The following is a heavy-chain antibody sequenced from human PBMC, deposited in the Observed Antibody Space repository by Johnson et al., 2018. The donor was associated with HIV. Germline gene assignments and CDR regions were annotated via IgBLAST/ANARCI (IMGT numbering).Heavy chain of an antibody. V-gene: IGHV3-30-3*01. D-gene: IGHD3-10*01. CDR2: ISYDGSNK. J-gene: IGHJ3*02. CDR1: GFTFSSYA. Sequence: QVQLVESGGGLVQPGGSLRLSCAASGFTFSSYAMHWVRQAPGKGLEWVAVISYDGSNKYYADSVKGRFTISRDNSKNTLYLQMNSLRAEDTAVYYCARESPSGGGNDAFDIWGQGTMVIVSS. CDR3: ARESPSGGGNDAFDI.